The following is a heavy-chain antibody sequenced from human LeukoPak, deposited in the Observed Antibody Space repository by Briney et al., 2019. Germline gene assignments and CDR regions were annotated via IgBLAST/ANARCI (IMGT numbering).Heavy chain of an antibody. D-gene: IGHD5-18*01. J-gene: IGHJ4*02. CDR1: GGTFSSYA. CDR2: IIPVFGTA. Sequence: SVKVSCKASGGTFSSYAISWVRQAPGQGLEWMGGIIPVFGTANYAQKFQGRVTITADESTSTAYMELSSLRSEDTAVYYCARRGYSYGYNFDYWGQGTLVTVSS. CDR3: ARRGYSYGYNFDY. V-gene: IGHV1-69*13.